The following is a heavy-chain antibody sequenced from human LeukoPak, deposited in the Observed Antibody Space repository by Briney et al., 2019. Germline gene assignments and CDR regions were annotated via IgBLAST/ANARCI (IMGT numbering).Heavy chain of an antibody. V-gene: IGHV4-59*02. Sequence: SETLSLTCTVSGASVSSYYWSWIRQPPGKGLEWIGYIYYSGSTNYNPSLKSRVTISVDTSKNQFSLKLSSVTAADTAVYYCARDSGDDYVWGSYSIWGQGTLVTVSS. CDR3: ARDSGDDYVWGSYSI. CDR1: GASVSSYY. CDR2: IYYSGST. J-gene: IGHJ4*02. D-gene: IGHD3-16*01.